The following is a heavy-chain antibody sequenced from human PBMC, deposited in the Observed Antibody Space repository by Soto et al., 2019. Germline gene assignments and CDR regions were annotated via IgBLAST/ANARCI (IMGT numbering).Heavy chain of an antibody. D-gene: IGHD5-12*01. J-gene: IGHJ4*02. CDR1: GFTFSSYA. V-gene: IGHV3-30-3*01. CDR2: ISYDGSNK. CDR3: AREGGYDHPHYFDY. Sequence: QVQLVESGGGVVQPGRSLRLSCAASGFTFSSYAMHWVRQSPGKGLEWVAVISYDGSNKYYADSVKGRFTISRDNSKNTLYLQMNSLRAEDTAVYYCAREGGYDHPHYFDYWGQGTLVTVS.